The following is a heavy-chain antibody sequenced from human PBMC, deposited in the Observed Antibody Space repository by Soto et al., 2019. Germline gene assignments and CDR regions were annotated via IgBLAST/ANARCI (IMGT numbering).Heavy chain of an antibody. D-gene: IGHD5-12*01. CDR1: GFTFSSYG. J-gene: IGHJ6*02. CDR3: ARAGIGWLRTYGMDV. V-gene: IGHV3-33*01. Sequence: GGSLRLSCAASGFTFSSYGMHWVRQAPGKGLEWVAVIWYDGSNKYYADSVKGRFTISRDNSKNTLYLQMNSLRAEDTAVYYCARAGIGWLRTYGMDVWGQGTTVTVSS. CDR2: IWYDGSNK.